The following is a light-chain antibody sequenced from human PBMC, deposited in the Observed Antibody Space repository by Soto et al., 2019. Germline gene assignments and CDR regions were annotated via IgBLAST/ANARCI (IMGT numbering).Light chain of an antibody. CDR2: DAS. Sequence: EIVLTQSPATLSLSPGERATLSCRASQSVSSYLAWYQQKPVQAPRLLIYDASNRATGIPARFSGSGSGTDFTHTISSLEPEDFAVYYCHQRSNWPLTFGGRTKVEI. J-gene: IGKJ4*01. V-gene: IGKV3-11*01. CDR3: HQRSNWPLT. CDR1: QSVSSY.